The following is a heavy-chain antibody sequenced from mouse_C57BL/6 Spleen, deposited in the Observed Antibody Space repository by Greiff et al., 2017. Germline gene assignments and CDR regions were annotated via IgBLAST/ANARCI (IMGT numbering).Heavy chain of an antibody. J-gene: IGHJ1*03. CDR3: ARYYYGSSNWYFDV. CDR1: GYAFSSSW. D-gene: IGHD1-1*01. CDR2: IYPGDGDT. V-gene: IGHV1-82*01. Sequence: VHLVESGPELVKPGASVKISCKASGYAFSSSWMNWVKQRPGKGLEWIGRIYPGDGDTNDNGKFKGKATLTADKSSSTAYMQLSSLTSEDSAVYFCARYYYGSSNWYFDVWGTGTTVTVSS.